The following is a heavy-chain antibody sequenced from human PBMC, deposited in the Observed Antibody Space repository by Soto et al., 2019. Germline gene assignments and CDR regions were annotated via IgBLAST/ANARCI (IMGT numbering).Heavy chain of an antibody. J-gene: IGHJ4*02. CDR3: ARDFLMATTGGLDY. CDR2: IIPIFGTA. D-gene: IGHD5-12*01. Sequence: QVQLVQSGAEVKKPGSSVKVSCKASGGTFSSYAISWVRQAPGQGLEWMGGIIPIFGTANYAQKFQGRVTVTAGESPSIDFMELSGLRNEDTAVYYCARDFLMATTGGLDYWGQGTLVTVSS. V-gene: IGHV1-69*12. CDR1: GGTFSSYA.